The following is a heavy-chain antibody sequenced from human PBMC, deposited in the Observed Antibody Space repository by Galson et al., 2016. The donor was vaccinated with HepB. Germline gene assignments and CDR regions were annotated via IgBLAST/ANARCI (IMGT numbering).Heavy chain of an antibody. CDR3: ARPYTYYFGSGSYFDVLHYGRDG. J-gene: IGHJ6*02. Sequence: SLRLSCAASGFRFSDYNMNWVRQAPGRGLEWVAYISASSGTIYYADSVKGRFTISRDNANNSLSLQMNSLRAEDTAFYYCARPYTYYFGSGSYFDVLHYGRDGWGQGTTVTVSS. V-gene: IGHV3-48*01. D-gene: IGHD3-10*01. CDR1: GFRFSDYN. CDR2: ISASSGTI.